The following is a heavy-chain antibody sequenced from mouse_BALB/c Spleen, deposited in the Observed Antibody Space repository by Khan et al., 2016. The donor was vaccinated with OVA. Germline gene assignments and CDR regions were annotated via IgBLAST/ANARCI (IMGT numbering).Heavy chain of an antibody. Sequence: EVELVESGGGLVKPGGSLKLSCAASGFTFSSYAMSWVRQSPEKRLEWVAEISSVGNYTYYPDTVTGRFTISRDNAKNTLYLEMSSLRSEDTAMYYCARPYGSTYFFAYWGQGTLVTVSA. J-gene: IGHJ3*01. CDR3: ARPYGSTYFFAY. CDR2: ISSVGNYT. D-gene: IGHD1-1*01. V-gene: IGHV5-9-4*01. CDR1: GFTFSSYA.